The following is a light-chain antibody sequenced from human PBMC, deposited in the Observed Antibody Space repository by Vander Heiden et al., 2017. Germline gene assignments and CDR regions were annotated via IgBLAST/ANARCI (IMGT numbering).Light chain of an antibody. CDR3: QQYHVPPIT. J-gene: IGKJ5*01. CDR2: WST. Sequence: VMTPPPDPLAVSLGERASINCKSSQTVLYRSPNKNYVAWYQQKASRPTKLLIDWSTTRHAGVPDRFSGSGSGTNFTLTSSSLQAEYAAVYFCQQYHVPPITFGQGTRLEIK. V-gene: IGKV4-1*01. CDR1: QTVLYRSPNKNY.